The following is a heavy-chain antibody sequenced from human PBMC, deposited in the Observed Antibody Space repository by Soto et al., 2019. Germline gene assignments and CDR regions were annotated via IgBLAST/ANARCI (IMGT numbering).Heavy chain of an antibody. V-gene: IGHV2-70*11. CDR3: ARIHTMAYCSSTSCYAGSQGDYYYYMDV. CDR2: IDWDDDK. CDR1: GFSLSTSGMC. J-gene: IGHJ6*03. D-gene: IGHD2-2*01. Sequence: SGPTLVNPTQALTLTCTFSGFSLSTSGMCVSWIRQPPGKALEWLARIDWDDDKYYSTSLKTRLTISKDTSKNQVVLTMTNMDPVDTATYYCARIHTMAYCSSTSCYAGSQGDYYYYMDVWGKGTTVTVSS.